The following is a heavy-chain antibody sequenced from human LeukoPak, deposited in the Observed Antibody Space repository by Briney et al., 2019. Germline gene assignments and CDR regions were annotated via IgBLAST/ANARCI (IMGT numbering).Heavy chain of an antibody. D-gene: IGHD3-10*01. J-gene: IGHJ6*02. Sequence: PGGSLRLSCAASGFTVSSNYMSWVRQAPGKGLEWVSAIYSGGSTYYADSVKGRFTISRDNSKNTLYLQMNSLRAEDTAVYYCARDVVLLWFGELLSYGMDVWGQGTTVTVSS. CDR3: ARDVVLLWFGELLSYGMDV. CDR2: IYSGGST. CDR1: GFTVSSNY. V-gene: IGHV3-53*01.